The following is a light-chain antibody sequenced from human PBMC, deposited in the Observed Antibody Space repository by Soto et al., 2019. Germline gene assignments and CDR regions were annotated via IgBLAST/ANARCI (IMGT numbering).Light chain of an antibody. CDR3: QQYGSSSFT. J-gene: IGKJ2*01. V-gene: IGKV3-20*01. CDR1: HSVASTY. Sequence: EIVLTQSPGTLSLSPGEGATLSCRASHSVASTYLAWYQQKPGLAPRLIIYGSSNRASGTPDRFSGGGSGTDFTLTISRLEPEDFAAYYCQQYGSSSFTFGQGTKLEIK. CDR2: GSS.